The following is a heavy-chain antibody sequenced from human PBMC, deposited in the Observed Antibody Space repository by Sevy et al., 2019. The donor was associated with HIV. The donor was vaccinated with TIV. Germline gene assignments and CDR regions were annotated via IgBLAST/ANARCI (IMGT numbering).Heavy chain of an antibody. Sequence: ASVKVSCKASGYTFTSYGISWVRQAPGQGLEWLAWISAYNSKTNYAQRLQGRVTMTTDTSTSTANMKLGSLRSDDTAVYYCAIAPFALTFGGVIAPFDYWGQGTLVTVSS. CDR1: GYTFTSYG. V-gene: IGHV1-18*01. J-gene: IGHJ4*02. CDR3: AIAPFALTFGGVIAPFDY. CDR2: ISAYNSKT. D-gene: IGHD3-16*02.